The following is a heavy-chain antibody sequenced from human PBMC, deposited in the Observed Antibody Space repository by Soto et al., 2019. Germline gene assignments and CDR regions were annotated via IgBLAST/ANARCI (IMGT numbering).Heavy chain of an antibody. J-gene: IGHJ4*01. CDR2: IYYGGGT. V-gene: IGHV4-4*02. CDR1: GGSVSGTNW. Sequence: QVQLQESGPGLVKPSGTLSLTCAVSGGSVSGTNWWTWVRQPPGKGLEWIGEIYYGGGTNYNPSLKSRVTISKDRFTNQFSLKLTSVTAADTAVYYCASGINRGPFDSWGHGTLVTVFS. CDR3: ASGINRGPFDS.